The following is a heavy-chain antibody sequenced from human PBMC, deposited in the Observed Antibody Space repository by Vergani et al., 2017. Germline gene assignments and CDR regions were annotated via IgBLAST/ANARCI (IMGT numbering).Heavy chain of an antibody. D-gene: IGHD4-17*01. CDR3: ARDRAVTQILYYYYYGMDV. Sequence: EVQLVESGGGLVQPGGSLRLSCAASGFTVSSNYMSWVRQALGKGLEWVSVIYSGGSTYYADSVKGRFTISRDNSKNTLYLQMNSLRAEDTAVYYCARDRAVTQILYYYYYGMDVWGQGTTVTVSS. CDR1: GFTVSSNY. J-gene: IGHJ6*02. V-gene: IGHV3-66*02. CDR2: IYSGGST.